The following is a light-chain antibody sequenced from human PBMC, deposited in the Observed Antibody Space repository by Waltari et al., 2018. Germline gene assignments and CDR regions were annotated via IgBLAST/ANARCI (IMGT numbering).Light chain of an antibody. V-gene: IGLV2-23*01. CDR1: STYVGRYKF. J-gene: IGLJ3*02. Sequence: QSALTQPASVSWSPGQSITISCTGTSTYVGRYKFVSWYQQHPGKAPKLMIYEGTKRPSGVANRFSGSKSGNTASLTISGLQAEDEADYYCCSYAGRSTWVFGGGTKLTVL. CDR2: EGT. CDR3: CSYAGRSTWV.